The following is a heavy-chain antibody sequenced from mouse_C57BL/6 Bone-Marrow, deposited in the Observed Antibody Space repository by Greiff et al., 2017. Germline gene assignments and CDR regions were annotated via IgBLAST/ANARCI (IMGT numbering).Heavy chain of an antibody. V-gene: IGHV1-81*01. CDR3: ARESGNYGAAMDY. J-gene: IGHJ4*01. CDR1: GYTFTSYG. CDR2: IYPRSGNT. D-gene: IGHD2-1*01. Sequence: VKLMESGAELARPGASVKLSCKASGYTFTSYGISWVKQRTGQGLEWIGEIYPRSGNTYYNEKFKGKATLTADKSSSTAYMELRSLTSEDSAVYFCARESGNYGAAMDYWGQGTSVTVSS.